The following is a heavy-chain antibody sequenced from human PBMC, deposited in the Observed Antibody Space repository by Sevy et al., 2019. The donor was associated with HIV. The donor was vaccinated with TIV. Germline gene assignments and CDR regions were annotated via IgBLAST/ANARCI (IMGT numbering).Heavy chain of an antibody. CDR3: ARNGRFWSGYYDDAFDI. J-gene: IGHJ3*02. Sequence: GGSLRLSCAASGFTFSSYAMHWVRQAPGKGLEWVAVISYDGSNKYYADSVKGRFTISRDNSKNTLYLQMNSLRAEDMVVYYCARNGRFWSGYYDDAFDIWGQGTMVTVSS. CDR1: GFTFSSYA. V-gene: IGHV3-30-3*01. CDR2: ISYDGSNK. D-gene: IGHD3-3*01.